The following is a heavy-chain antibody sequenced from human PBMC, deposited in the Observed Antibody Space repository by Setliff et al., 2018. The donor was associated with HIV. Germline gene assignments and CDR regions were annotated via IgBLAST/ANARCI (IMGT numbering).Heavy chain of an antibody. Sequence: SETLSLTCAVSGYSISSGYYWGWIRQPPGKGLEWIGNVHFSGTTYYNPSLKSRVTISVDPSQNQFSLRLISVTAADAAMYYCARPSLGIGGGSKFDSWGQGTLVTVSS. CDR3: ARPSLGIGGGSKFDS. V-gene: IGHV4-38-2*01. D-gene: IGHD3-3*01. CDR1: GYSISSGYY. CDR2: VHFSGTT. J-gene: IGHJ4*02.